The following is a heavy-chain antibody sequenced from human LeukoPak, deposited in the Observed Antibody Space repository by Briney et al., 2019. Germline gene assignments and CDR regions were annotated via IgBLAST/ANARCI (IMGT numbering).Heavy chain of an antibody. CDR1: GGSISSGTYY. J-gene: IGHJ3*01. D-gene: IGHD3-16*01. CDR2: IYYSGST. Sequence: SETLSLTCAASGGSISSGTYYWTWIRQHPGMGLEWIGCIYYSGSTNYNPSLKSRVIMSVDTSKNQFSLNLSSVTAADTAVYYCARRGRFGGRDGGEGFDLWGQGTMVTVSS. CDR3: ARRGRFGGRDGGEGFDL. V-gene: IGHV4-31*11.